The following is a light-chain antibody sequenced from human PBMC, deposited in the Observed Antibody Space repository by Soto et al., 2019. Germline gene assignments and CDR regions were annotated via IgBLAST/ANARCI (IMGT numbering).Light chain of an antibody. J-gene: IGKJ1*01. V-gene: IGKV3-15*01. CDR3: QQYNNWPRT. CDR2: GAS. Sequence: EIVLTQSPGTLSLPPGERATLSCRASQSISSNYLAWYQQKPGQAPRLLIYGASTGATGIPARFSGSGSGTEFTLTISSLQSEDFAVYYCQQYNNWPRTFGQGTKVDIK. CDR1: QSISSN.